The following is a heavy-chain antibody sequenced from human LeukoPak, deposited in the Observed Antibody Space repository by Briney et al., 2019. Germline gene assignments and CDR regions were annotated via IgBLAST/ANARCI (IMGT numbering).Heavy chain of an antibody. CDR2: IDSSGTT. CDR3: ARHGYIQFWLY. CDR1: GASISRDTFF. Sequence: SETLSLTCTVSGASISRDTFFWGWIRQSPEKGLEWIGSIDSSGTTHYNSSLKSRVSISVDTSKNQVSLNLTSVTFADTAVYYCARHGYIQFWLYWGPRTQVIVSS. J-gene: IGHJ4*02. V-gene: IGHV4-39*01. D-gene: IGHD5-18*01.